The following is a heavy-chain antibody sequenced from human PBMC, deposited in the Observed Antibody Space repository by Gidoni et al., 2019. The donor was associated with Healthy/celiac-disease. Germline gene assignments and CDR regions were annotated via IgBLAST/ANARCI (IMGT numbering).Heavy chain of an antibody. CDR2: IIPIFGTA. CDR3: AAYCSSTSCHEGGILDY. Sequence: GTFSSYAISWVRQAPGQGLEWMGGIIPIFGTANYAQKFQGRVTITADESTSTAYMELSSLRSEDTAVYYCAAYCSSTSCHEGGILDYWGQGTLVTVSS. D-gene: IGHD2-2*01. CDR1: GTFSSYA. J-gene: IGHJ4*02. V-gene: IGHV1-69*01.